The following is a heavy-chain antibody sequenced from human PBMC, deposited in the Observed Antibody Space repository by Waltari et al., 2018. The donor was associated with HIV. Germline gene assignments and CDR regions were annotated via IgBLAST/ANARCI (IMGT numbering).Heavy chain of an antibody. CDR2: ITGSGAAT. CDR1: GFTFATYA. D-gene: IGHD4-17*01. Sequence: EVQLVESGGGLVQPGGSLRLSCAASGFTFATYAMSWVRQAPGRGLELVSAITGSGAATDYADSVRGRFTISRDNSKNTVYLEMNSLEAEDTAVYYCARRTAVHSGNFDYWGQGTLVTVSS. CDR3: ARRTAVHSGNFDY. J-gene: IGHJ4*02. V-gene: IGHV3-23*04.